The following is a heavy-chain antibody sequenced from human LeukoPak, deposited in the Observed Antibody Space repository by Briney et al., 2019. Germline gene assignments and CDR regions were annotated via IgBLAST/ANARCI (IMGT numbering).Heavy chain of an antibody. J-gene: IGHJ4*02. CDR1: GYTFTRYD. Sequence: ASVKVSCKASGYTFTRYDITWVRQATGQGLEWMGWMNPNTGNTDYAPKFQGRVTMTRNTSINTAYMEVSSLTSDDTAVYFCARGQNTHSWGQGTLVTVSS. CDR3: ARGQNTHS. CDR2: MNPNTGNT. V-gene: IGHV1-8*01.